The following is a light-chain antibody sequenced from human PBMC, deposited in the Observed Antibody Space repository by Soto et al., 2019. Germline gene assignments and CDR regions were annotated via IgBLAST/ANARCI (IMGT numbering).Light chain of an antibody. J-gene: IGLJ1*01. CDR3: SSYTSSSTYV. V-gene: IGLV2-14*01. CDR2: DVS. CDR1: SRGVGGYNY. Sequence: QSVLTQPAPLSGSPGPSITLSRPGNSRGVGGYNYVSWYQQHPGKAPKLMIYDVSNRPSGVSNRFSGSKSGNTASLTISGLQAEDEADYYCSSYTSSSTYVFGTGTKVTVL.